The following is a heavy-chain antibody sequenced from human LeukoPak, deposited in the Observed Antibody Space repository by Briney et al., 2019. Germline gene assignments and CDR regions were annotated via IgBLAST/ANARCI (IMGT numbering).Heavy chain of an antibody. CDR2: INHSGST. V-gene: IGHV4-34*01. D-gene: IGHD6-19*01. CDR3: ARDRGSGWLYYYGMDV. Sequence: SETLSLTCAVYGGSFSGYYWSWIRQPPGKGPEWIGEINHSGSTNYNPSLKSRVTISVDTSKNQFSLQLNSVTPEDTAVYYCARDRGSGWLYYYGMDVWGQGTTVTVSS. J-gene: IGHJ6*02. CDR1: GGSFSGYY.